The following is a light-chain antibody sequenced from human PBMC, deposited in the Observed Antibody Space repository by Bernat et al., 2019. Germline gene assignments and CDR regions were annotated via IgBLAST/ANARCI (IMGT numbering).Light chain of an antibody. CDR3: QQTYTFPLT. CDR1: HDIYNY. J-gene: IGKJ4*01. V-gene: IGKV1-12*01. CDR2: AAP. Sequence: DIQMIQSPSSVSASVGDRVTITFRASHDIYNYLAWYQRKLGKAPHLLIYAAPSLQGGVPSRFRDSASGSNYTLTITSLQPEDLATYYCQQTYTFPLTFGGGTKVEIK.